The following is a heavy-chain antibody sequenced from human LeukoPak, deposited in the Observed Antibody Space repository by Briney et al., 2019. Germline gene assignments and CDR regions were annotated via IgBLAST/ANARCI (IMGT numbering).Heavy chain of an antibody. CDR3: AREDIAVAGSDY. V-gene: IGHV1-18*01. CDR2: ISAYNGNT. J-gene: IGHJ4*02. Sequence: WASVKVSCKASGYTFTSYGISWVRQAPGQGLEWMGWISAYNGNTNYAQKLQGRVTMTADTSTSTAYTELRSLRSDDTAVYYCAREDIAVAGSDYWGQGTLVTVSS. CDR1: GYTFTSYG. D-gene: IGHD6-19*01.